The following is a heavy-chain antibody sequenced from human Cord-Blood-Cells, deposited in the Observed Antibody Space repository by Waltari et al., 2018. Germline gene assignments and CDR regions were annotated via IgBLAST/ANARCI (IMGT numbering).Heavy chain of an antibody. Sequence: EVQLVESGGGLVQPGGSLRLSCAAFGFTFSSYWMSWVRQAPGKGLEWVANIKQDGSEKYYVDSVKGRFTISRDNAKNSLYLQMNSLRAEDTAVYYCARESFLGYYFDYWGQGTLVTVSS. CDR2: IKQDGSEK. J-gene: IGHJ4*02. CDR3: ARESFLGYYFDY. CDR1: GFTFSSYW. D-gene: IGHD7-27*01. V-gene: IGHV3-7*01.